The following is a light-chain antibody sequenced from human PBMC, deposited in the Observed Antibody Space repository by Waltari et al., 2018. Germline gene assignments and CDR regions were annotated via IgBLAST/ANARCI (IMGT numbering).Light chain of an antibody. Sequence: QAVLTQPSSLSASPGASSSPTSTLPSGIHVDPYRIHWYQQKPGSPPQYLLRYRSDSDKHQDARVPRRFSGSKDASANAGILLISGLQSEDEADYYCMIWHSNAVVFGGGTTLTVL. V-gene: IGLV5-45*03. CDR3: MIWHSNAVV. CDR1: SGIHVDPYR. CDR2: YRSDSDK. J-gene: IGLJ2*01.